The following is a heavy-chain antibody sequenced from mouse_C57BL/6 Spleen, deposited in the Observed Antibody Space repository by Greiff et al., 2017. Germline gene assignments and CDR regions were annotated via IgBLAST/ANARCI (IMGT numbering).Heavy chain of an antibody. CDR3: ARECRRYHATAY. CDR1: GYTFTSYW. Sequence: QVQLQQPGTELVKPGASVKLSCKASGYTFTSYWMHWVKQRPGQGLEWIGNINPSNGGTNYNEKFQSKATLTVDKSSSTAYMQLSSLTSEDSAVYYCARECRRYHATAYWGTGTSVTASS. V-gene: IGHV1-53*01. J-gene: IGHJ4*01. CDR2: INPSNGGT.